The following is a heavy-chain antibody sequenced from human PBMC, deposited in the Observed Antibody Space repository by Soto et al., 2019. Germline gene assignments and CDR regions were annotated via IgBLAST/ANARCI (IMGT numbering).Heavy chain of an antibody. V-gene: IGHV2-5*02. D-gene: IGHD4-17*01. Sequence: QITLKESGPPLVTPAQPLTLTCASSGFSLTTTSMGVAWIRQPPGKALEWLALIYWDDDQRYSPSLKDRLTISKDTSRSRVVLTISNMNPEDTGTYFCAHAGDYDLLSFDHWGPGTLVTVSS. CDR3: AHAGDYDLLSFDH. J-gene: IGHJ4*02. CDR1: GFSLTTTSMG. CDR2: IYWDDDQ.